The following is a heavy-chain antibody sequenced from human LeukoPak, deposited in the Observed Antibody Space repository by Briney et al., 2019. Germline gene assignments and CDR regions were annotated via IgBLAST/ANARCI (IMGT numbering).Heavy chain of an antibody. CDR1: GYTFTGYY. CDR2: INPNSGGT. J-gene: IGHJ4*02. CDR3: ARVLATVTTNTGV. Sequence: ASVKVSCKASGYTFTGYYMHWVRQAPGQGLEWMGWINPNSGGTNYAQKFQGRVTMTRDTSISTAYMELSRLRSDDTAVYYCARVLATVTTNTGVWGQGTLVTVSS. V-gene: IGHV1-2*02. D-gene: IGHD4-17*01.